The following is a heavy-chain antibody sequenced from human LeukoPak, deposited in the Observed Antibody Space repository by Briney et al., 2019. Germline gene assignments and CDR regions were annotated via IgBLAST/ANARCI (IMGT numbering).Heavy chain of an antibody. V-gene: IGHV3-23*01. Sequence: GGSLRLSCAASGITFSSYAMIWVRQAPGKGLEWVSSISGTGATTYYADSVKGRFAISRDNSKNTLYLQMSSLRAGDTAVYYCAKDQRFGDLDDYRGQGTLVTVSS. CDR2: ISGTGATT. D-gene: IGHD3-10*01. CDR1: GITFSSYA. J-gene: IGHJ4*02. CDR3: AKDQRFGDLDDY.